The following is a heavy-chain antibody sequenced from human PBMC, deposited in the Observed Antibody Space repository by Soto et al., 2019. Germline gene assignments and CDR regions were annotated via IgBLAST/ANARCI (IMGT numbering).Heavy chain of an antibody. Sequence: GASVKVFCKASGNTFASHGFSWVRQAPGQGLEWMGWISGFNGQTNYALKFQGRVTLTTDTSTSTAYMELRSLRSDDTAVYYCARDPLPYSGSYYSVYWGQGTLVTVS. CDR1: GNTFASHG. J-gene: IGHJ4*02. CDR2: ISGFNGQT. CDR3: ARDPLPYSGSYYSVY. V-gene: IGHV1-18*01. D-gene: IGHD1-26*01.